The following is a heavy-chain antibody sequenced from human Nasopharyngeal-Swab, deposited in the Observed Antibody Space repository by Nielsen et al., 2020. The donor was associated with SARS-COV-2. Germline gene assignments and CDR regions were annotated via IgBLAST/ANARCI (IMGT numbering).Heavy chain of an antibody. CDR2: IYYSGST. CDR1: GGSISSYS. CDR3: ARTAGYYYMDV. D-gene: IGHD6-13*01. Sequence: TLSLTRAGSGGSISSYSWSWSRLPPGKGLEWIGYIYYSGSTNYSPSLKSRVTISVDTSKNQFSLKLNSVTAADTAVYYCARTAGYYYMDVWGKGTTVTVSS. V-gene: IGHV4-59*01. J-gene: IGHJ6*03.